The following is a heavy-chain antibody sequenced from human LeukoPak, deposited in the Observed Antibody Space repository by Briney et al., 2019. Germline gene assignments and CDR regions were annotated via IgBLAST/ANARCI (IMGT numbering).Heavy chain of an antibody. D-gene: IGHD1-26*01. CDR2: ISTRGGTT. V-gene: IGHV3-23*01. Sequence: GGSLRLSCAASGFTFSSYAMSWVRQAPGKGLEWVSAISTRGGTTYYADSVKGRFTISRDDSKNTLYLQMNSLRVEDMAVYYCAKDRWVGATISHYFDYWGQGTLVTVSS. J-gene: IGHJ4*02. CDR3: AKDRWVGATISHYFDY. CDR1: GFTFSSYA.